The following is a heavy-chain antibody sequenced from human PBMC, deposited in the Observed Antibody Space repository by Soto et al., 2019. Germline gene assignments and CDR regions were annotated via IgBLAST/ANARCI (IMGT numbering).Heavy chain of an antibody. V-gene: IGHV4-30-4*01. D-gene: IGHD4-17*01. CDR3: ARDQGIFDYGGNGSEDAFDI. Sequence: QVQLQESGPGLVKPSQTLSLTCTVSGGSISSGDYYWSWIRQPPGKGLEWIGYIYYSGSTYYNPSLKSRVTISVDTSKNQFSLKLSSVTAADAAVYYCARDQGIFDYGGNGSEDAFDIWGQGTMVTVSS. CDR2: IYYSGST. J-gene: IGHJ3*02. CDR1: GGSISSGDYY.